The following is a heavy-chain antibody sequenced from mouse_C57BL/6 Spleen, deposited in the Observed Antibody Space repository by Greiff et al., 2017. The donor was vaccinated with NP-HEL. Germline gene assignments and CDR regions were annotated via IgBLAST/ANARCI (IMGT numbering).Heavy chain of an antibody. D-gene: IGHD2-5*01. Sequence: QVQLQQPGAELVKPGASVKMSCKASGYTFTSYWITWVKQRPGQGLEWIGDIYPGSGSTNYNEKFKSKATLTVDTSSSTAYMQLISLTSEDSAVYDCARNSNYVGYAMDYWGQGTSVTVSS. J-gene: IGHJ4*01. V-gene: IGHV1-55*01. CDR3: ARNSNYVGYAMDY. CDR2: IYPGSGST. CDR1: GYTFTSYW.